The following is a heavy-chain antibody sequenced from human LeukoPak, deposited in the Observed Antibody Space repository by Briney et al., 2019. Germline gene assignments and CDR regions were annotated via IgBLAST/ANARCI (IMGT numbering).Heavy chain of an antibody. D-gene: IGHD3-10*01. J-gene: IGHJ5*02. CDR2: INHSGST. CDR1: GGSFSGYY. V-gene: IGHV4-34*01. CDR3: ARERWFGELLSRAFDP. Sequence: SETLSLTCAVYGGSFSGYYWSWIRQPPGKGLEWIGEINHSGSTNYNPSLKSRVTISVDTSKNQFSLKLSSVTAADTAVYYCARERWFGELLSRAFDPWGQGTLVTVSS.